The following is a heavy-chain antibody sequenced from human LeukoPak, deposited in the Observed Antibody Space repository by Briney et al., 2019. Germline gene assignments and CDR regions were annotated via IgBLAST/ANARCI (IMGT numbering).Heavy chain of an antibody. Sequence: GGSLRLSCAASGFTFSNYWMSWVRQAPGKGLEWVANIKQDGSERYYVDSVKGRFAISRDNAKNSLYLQMNSLRAEDTAVYYCAREIDYWGRGTLVTVSS. J-gene: IGHJ4*02. CDR3: AREIDY. CDR2: IKQDGSER. V-gene: IGHV3-7*05. CDR1: GFTFSNYW.